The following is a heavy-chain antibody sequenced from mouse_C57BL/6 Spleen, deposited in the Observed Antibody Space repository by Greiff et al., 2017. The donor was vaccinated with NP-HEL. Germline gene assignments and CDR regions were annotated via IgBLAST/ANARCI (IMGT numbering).Heavy chain of an antibody. CDR2: IDPETGGT. CDR3: TRSGYYGGSFYYAMDY. CDR1: GYTFTDYE. D-gene: IGHD1-1*01. Sequence: VKLMESGAELVRPGASVTLSCKASGYTFTDYEMHWVKQTPVHGLEWIGAIDPETGGTAYNQKFKGKAILTADKSSSTAYMELRSLTSEDSAVYYCTRSGYYGGSFYYAMDYWGQGTSVTVSS. V-gene: IGHV1-15*01. J-gene: IGHJ4*01.